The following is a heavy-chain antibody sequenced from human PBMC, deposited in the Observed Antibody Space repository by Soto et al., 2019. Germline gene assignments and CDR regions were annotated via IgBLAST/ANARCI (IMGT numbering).Heavy chain of an antibody. V-gene: IGHV4-30-4*01. Sequence: SETLSLTCTVSGGSISSGDYYWSWIRQPPGKGLEWIGYIYYSGSTYYNPSLKSRVTISVDTSKNQFSLKLSSVTAADTAVYYCARANVLMVYAYSPDAFDIWGQGTMVTVSS. CDR1: GGSISSGDYY. J-gene: IGHJ3*02. D-gene: IGHD2-8*01. CDR3: ARANVLMVYAYSPDAFDI. CDR2: IYYSGST.